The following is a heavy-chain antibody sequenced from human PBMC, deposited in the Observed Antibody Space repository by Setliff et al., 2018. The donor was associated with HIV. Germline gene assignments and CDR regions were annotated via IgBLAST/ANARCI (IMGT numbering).Heavy chain of an antibody. CDR1: GGSINSGHYY. CDR2: VHSTGNT. Sequence: SETLSLTCTVSGGSINSGHYYWSWIRQHPGKGLEWIGYVHSTGNTYYNPSLKSRPSISVDTSKSHFSLKLSSVTAADTAVYYCARLKGYDFWSGYYPYGMDVWGQGTTVTVSS. CDR3: ARLKGYDFWSGYYPYGMDV. V-gene: IGHV4-31*03. D-gene: IGHD3-3*01. J-gene: IGHJ6*02.